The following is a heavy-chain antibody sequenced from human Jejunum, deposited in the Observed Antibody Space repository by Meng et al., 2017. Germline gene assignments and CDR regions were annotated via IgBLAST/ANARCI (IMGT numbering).Heavy chain of an antibody. D-gene: IGHD6-25*01. V-gene: IGHV3-7*01. CDR2: MQGAGNRV. J-gene: IGHJ5*01. CDR3: ARDRGYGWFDL. Sequence: GESLKISCAASGFSFDRFWMTWVRQAPGKGLEWVAIMQGAGNRVYYVDSVKGRFTISRDNAKNSLYLQMNSLRAEDTAVYYCARDRGYGWFDLWGQGTLVTVSS. CDR1: GFSFDRFW.